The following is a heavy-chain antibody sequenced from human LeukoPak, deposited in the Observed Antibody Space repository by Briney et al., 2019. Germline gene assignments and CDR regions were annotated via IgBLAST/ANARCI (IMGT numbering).Heavy chain of an antibody. V-gene: IGHV4-34*01. J-gene: IGHJ5*02. CDR1: GVSFSGYY. D-gene: IGHD6-13*01. Sequence: SETLSLSCAVYGVSFSGYYWSWIRQPPGKGLEWIGEINHSGSTNYNPSLKSRVTISVDTSKNQFSLKLSSVTAADTAVYYCARGARGYSSSWYSMNWFDPWGQGTLVTVSS. CDR2: INHSGST. CDR3: ARGARGYSSSWYSMNWFDP.